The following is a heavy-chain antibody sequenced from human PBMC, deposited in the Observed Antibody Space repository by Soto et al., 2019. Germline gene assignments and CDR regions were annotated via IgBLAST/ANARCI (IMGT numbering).Heavy chain of an antibody. J-gene: IGHJ6*02. CDR3: TRDSAFEYRSSYGMDV. CDR2: IKSKTDGGTT. CDR1: GFTFSNAW. Sequence: SLRLSCAASGFTFSNAWMNWVRQAPGKGLEWVGRIKSKTDGGTTDYAAPVKGRFTISRDDSKNTLYLQMNSLKTEDTAVYYCTRDSAFEYRSSYGMDVWGQGTTVTVSS. V-gene: IGHV3-15*07. D-gene: IGHD6-6*01.